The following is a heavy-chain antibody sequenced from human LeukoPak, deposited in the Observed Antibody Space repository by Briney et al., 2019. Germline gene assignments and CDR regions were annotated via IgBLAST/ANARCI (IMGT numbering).Heavy chain of an antibody. D-gene: IGHD3-10*02. CDR1: GFTFSSYS. CDR2: ISSSSSYI. Sequence: GGSLRLSCAASGFTFSSYSMNWVRQAPGKGLEWASSISSSSSYIYYADSVKGRFTISRDNAKNSLYLQMNSLRTEDTAVYYCAELGITMIGGVWGKGTTVTISS. J-gene: IGHJ6*04. CDR3: AELGITMIGGV. V-gene: IGHV3-21*01.